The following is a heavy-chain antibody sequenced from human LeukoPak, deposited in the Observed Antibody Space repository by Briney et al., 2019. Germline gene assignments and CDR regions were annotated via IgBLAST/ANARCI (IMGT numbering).Heavy chain of an antibody. D-gene: IGHD3-16*01. J-gene: IGHJ4*02. CDR1: GFTFSDYG. Sequence: GGSLRLSCVASGFTFSDYGMNWVRQAPGRGLEWVSSISSSLNYIYYADSVKGRFTISRDNAKHSLYLQMNSLRAEDTAVYYCATENNYIWGSFEDWGQGTLVIVSP. V-gene: IGHV3-21*01. CDR2: ISSSLNYI. CDR3: ATENNYIWGSFED.